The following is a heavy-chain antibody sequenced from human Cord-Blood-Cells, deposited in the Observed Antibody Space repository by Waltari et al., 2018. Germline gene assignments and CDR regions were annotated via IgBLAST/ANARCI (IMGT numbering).Heavy chain of an antibody. CDR3: ARGGRYCSSTSCQNNWFDP. Sequence: VQLQQWGAGLLKPSETLSPTCAVYGGSFSGYYWSWIRQPPGTGLEWIGEINHSGSTNYNPSLKSRVTISVDTSKNQFSLKLSSVTAADTAVYYCARGGRYCSSTSCQNNWFDPWGQGTLVTVSS. J-gene: IGHJ5*02. CDR2: INHSGST. V-gene: IGHV4-34*01. CDR1: GGSFSGYY. D-gene: IGHD2-2*01.